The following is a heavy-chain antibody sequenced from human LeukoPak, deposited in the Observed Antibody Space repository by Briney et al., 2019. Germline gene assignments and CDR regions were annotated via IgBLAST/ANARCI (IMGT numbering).Heavy chain of an antibody. CDR2: ISGSGGST. V-gene: IGHV3-23*01. J-gene: IGHJ4*02. D-gene: IGHD3-22*01. CDR3: AKEGVDYYDSSGYSYRLFDY. Sequence: GGSLRLSCAASGFTFSSYAMSWVRQAPGKGLEWVSAISGSGGSTYYADSVKGRFTISRDNSKNTLYLQMNSLRAEDTAVYYCAKEGVDYYDSSGYSYRLFDYWGQGTLVTVSS. CDR1: GFTFSSYA.